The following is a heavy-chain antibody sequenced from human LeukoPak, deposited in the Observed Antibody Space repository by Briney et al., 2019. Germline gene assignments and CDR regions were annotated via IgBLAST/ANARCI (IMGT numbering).Heavy chain of an antibody. J-gene: IGHJ4*01. CDR1: GFTFSSYG. Sequence: GGSLRLSCAASGFTFSSYGMSWVRQAPGKGLEWVSAISGSDGYTYHADSVKGRFTMSRDISRNTVYLQMNSLRVDDTAVYFCARAPVVSCRGAFCYPLDYWGHGILITVSS. CDR3: ARAPVVSCRGAFCYPLDY. CDR2: ISGSDGYT. V-gene: IGHV3-23*01. D-gene: IGHD2-15*01.